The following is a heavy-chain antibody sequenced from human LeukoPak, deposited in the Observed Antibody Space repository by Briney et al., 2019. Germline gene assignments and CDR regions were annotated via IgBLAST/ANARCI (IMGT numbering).Heavy chain of an antibody. CDR1: GESFRHYY. Sequence: TTSETPSLTCAVYGESFRHYYWTWIRQTSAKGLEWIGEIDYLGRTSYNPSLKSRLTISVDTSKNQFSLRLSSITAADTAVYYCARPVWCSATICTGPFDVWGQGTLVAVSS. V-gene: IGHV4-34*01. J-gene: IGHJ4*02. CDR2: IDYLGRT. CDR3: ARPVWCSATICTGPFDV. D-gene: IGHD3-16*01.